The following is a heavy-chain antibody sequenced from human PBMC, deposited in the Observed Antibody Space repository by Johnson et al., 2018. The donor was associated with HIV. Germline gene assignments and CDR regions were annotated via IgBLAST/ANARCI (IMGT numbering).Heavy chain of an antibody. CDR1: GFTFSSYG. CDR2: IRDDGSYK. Sequence: QVQLVESGGGVVQPGGSLRLSCAASGFTFSSYGMHWVRQAPGKGLEWVAFIRDDGSYKYYEDSVKGRFTISRANSKNTLYLQMNSLRDEDTAVYYCAKDSRYYYDSSGYVSDAFDIWGQGTMVTVSS. J-gene: IGHJ3*02. D-gene: IGHD3-22*01. CDR3: AKDSRYYYDSSGYVSDAFDI. V-gene: IGHV3-30*02.